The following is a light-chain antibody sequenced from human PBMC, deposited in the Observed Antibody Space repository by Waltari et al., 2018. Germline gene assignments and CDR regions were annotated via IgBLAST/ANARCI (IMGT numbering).Light chain of an antibody. CDR1: QNLLQTDEKTY. V-gene: IGKV2-29*02. J-gene: IGKJ2*01. CDR2: EVS. CDR3: MQGIHPPYT. Sequence: IVLTQTPLSLSVTPGPPASISCKSSQNLLQTDEKTYLYWFLQKPGQSPQLLIYEVSNRFSGVPDRFSGSGSGTDFTLKISRVEAEDVGVYYCMQGIHPPYTFGQGTKLEIK.